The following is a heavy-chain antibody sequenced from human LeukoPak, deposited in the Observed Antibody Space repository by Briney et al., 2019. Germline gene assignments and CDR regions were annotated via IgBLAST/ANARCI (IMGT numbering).Heavy chain of an antibody. J-gene: IGHJ3*02. CDR3: ARHDGGINAFDI. D-gene: IGHD4-23*01. V-gene: IGHV4-59*08. Sequence: PSETLSLTCTVSGGSISTYYWSWIRQPPGKGLEWFGYIYYSGSTNYNPSLKSRVTISVDTSKNQFSLKLRSVTAADTAVYYCARHDGGINAFDIWGQGTMVTVSS. CDR2: IYYSGST. CDR1: GGSISTYY.